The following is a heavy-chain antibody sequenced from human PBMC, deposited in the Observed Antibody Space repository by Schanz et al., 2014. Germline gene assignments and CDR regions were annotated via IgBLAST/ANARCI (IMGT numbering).Heavy chain of an antibody. Sequence: VQLLESGGGLVQPGGSLRLSCTASGFPFSDYFMAWIRQPPGRGLEWVSYIGNGGVTIYYADSVKGRFTISRDNSKNSLYLQMNSLRAEDTAVYYCARGGFGEVSYFDYWGQGTLVTVSS. CDR2: IGNGGVTI. CDR3: ARGGFGEVSYFDY. J-gene: IGHJ4*02. V-gene: IGHV3-11*04. D-gene: IGHD3-10*01. CDR1: GFPFSDYF.